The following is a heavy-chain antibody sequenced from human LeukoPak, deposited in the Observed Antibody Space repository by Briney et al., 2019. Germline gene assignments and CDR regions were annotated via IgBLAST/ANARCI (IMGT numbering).Heavy chain of an antibody. V-gene: IGHV3-21*01. CDR2: ISASDTYM. Sequence: GGSLRLSCAASGFTFRSYTMIWVRQAPGKGLEWVSSISASDTYMFYADSVKGRFTISKDSAKNLMFLHMSSLRAEDTAVYYRARGMDVWGQGTTVTVSS. J-gene: IGHJ6*02. CDR3: ARGMDV. CDR1: GFTFRSYT.